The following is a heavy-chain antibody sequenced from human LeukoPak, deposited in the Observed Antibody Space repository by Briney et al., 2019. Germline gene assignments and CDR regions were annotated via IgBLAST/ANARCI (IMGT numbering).Heavy chain of an antibody. V-gene: IGHV3-9*01. CDR1: GFTFDDYA. CDR2: FSWNSGSI. Sequence: QSGRSLRLSCAASGFTFDDYAMHWVRQAPGKGLEWVSGFSWNSGSIGYADSVKGRFTISRDNAKNSLYLQMNSLRAEDTALYYCAKDEMELRISEYFQHWGQGTLVTVSS. CDR3: AKDEMELRISEYFQH. J-gene: IGHJ1*01. D-gene: IGHD1-7*01.